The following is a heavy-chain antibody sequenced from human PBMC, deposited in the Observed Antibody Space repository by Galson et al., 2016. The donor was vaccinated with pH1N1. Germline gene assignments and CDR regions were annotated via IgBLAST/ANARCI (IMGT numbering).Heavy chain of an antibody. D-gene: IGHD1-26*01. Sequence: QSGAEVKKAGESLKISCKASGYTFTRYYLHWARQAPGQGLEWMGVLDPTGGGTTYAQKFHSRLTMTRDTSTSTFSMELSSLKSEDTAVYYCTRDLGRLRDYWGQGPLVTVSS. V-gene: IGHV1-46*01. CDR3: TRDLGRLRDY. J-gene: IGHJ4*02. CDR1: GYTFTRYY. CDR2: LDPTGGGT.